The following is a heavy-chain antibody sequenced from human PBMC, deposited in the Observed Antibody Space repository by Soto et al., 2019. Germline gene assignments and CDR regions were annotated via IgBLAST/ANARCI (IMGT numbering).Heavy chain of an antibody. CDR1: ELTFSMYW. CDR3: TRGPRSTSTGTGGF. V-gene: IGHV3-74*01. CDR2: INDDGIST. D-gene: IGHD3-10*01. J-gene: IGHJ4*02. Sequence: PGGSRRLSCAASELTFSMYWMHWVRQVPGKGPEWVSRINDDGISTNYAASVKGRFTISRDNAKNTLYLQLNAVRVEDTAVYDCTRGPRSTSTGTGGFWGQGTLVTVSS.